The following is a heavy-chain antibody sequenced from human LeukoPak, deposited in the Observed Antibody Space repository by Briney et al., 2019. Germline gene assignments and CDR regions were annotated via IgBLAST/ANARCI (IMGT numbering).Heavy chain of an antibody. CDR3: TTQLGYCSSTSCVRTPDFDY. CDR1: GFTFSNAW. J-gene: IGHJ4*02. Sequence: GGSLRLSCAASGFTFSNAWMSWVRQAPGKGLEWVGRIKSKTDGGTTDYAAPVKGRFSISRDDSKNTLYLQMNSLKTEDTAVYYCTTQLGYCSSTSCVRTPDFDYWGQGTLVTVSS. CDR2: IKSKTDGGTT. V-gene: IGHV3-15*01. D-gene: IGHD2-2*01.